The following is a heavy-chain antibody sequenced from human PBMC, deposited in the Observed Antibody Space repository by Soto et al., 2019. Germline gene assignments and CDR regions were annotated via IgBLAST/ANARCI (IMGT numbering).Heavy chain of an antibody. CDR3: ARDERLVATIVRGYYYYGMDV. Sequence: ASVKVSCKASGYTITSYGISWVRQAPGQGLEWMGWISAYNGNTNYAQKLQGRVTMTTDTSTSTAYMELRSLRSDDTAVYYCARDERLVATIVRGYYYYGMDVWGQGTTVTGSS. D-gene: IGHD5-12*01. V-gene: IGHV1-18*01. CDR2: ISAYNGNT. CDR1: GYTITSYG. J-gene: IGHJ6*02.